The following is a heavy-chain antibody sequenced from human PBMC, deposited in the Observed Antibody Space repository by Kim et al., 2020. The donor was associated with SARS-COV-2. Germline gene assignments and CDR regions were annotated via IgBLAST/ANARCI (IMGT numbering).Heavy chain of an antibody. CDR3: AREFSQQLARRWDWFDP. CDR2: IIPIFGTA. CDR1: GGTFSSYA. D-gene: IGHD6-13*01. Sequence: SVKVSCKASGGTFSSYAISWVRQAPGQGLEWMGGIIPIFGTANYAQKFQGRVTITADKSTSTAYMELSSLRSEDTAVYYCAREFSQQLARRWDWFDPWGQGTLVTVSS. V-gene: IGHV1-69*06. J-gene: IGHJ5*02.